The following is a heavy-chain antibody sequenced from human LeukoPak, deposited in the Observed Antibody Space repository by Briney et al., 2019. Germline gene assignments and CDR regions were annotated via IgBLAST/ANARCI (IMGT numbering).Heavy chain of an antibody. J-gene: IGHJ4*02. CDR1: GGSISSYY. V-gene: IGHV4-59*01. D-gene: IGHD4-17*01. CDR2: IYYSGST. CDR3: ARDPYGDYYFDY. Sequence: SETLSLTCTVSGGSISSYYWSWIRQPPGKGLEWIGYIYYSGSTNYNPSLKSRVTISVDTSQNQFSLKLSSVAAADTAVYYCARDPYGDYYFDYWGQGTLVTVSS.